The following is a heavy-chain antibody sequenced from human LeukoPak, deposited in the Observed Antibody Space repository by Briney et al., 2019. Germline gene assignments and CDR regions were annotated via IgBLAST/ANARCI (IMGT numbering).Heavy chain of an antibody. V-gene: IGHV1-8*01. CDR1: GYTFTSYD. CDR3: ARTYYGSGSYYGY. J-gene: IGHJ4*02. Sequence: ASVMVSCKASGYTFTSYDINWVRQATGQGLEWMGWMNPNSGNTGYAQKFQGRVTMTRNTSISTAYMELSSLRSEDTAVHYCARTYYGSGSYYGYWGQGILVTVSS. CDR2: MNPNSGNT. D-gene: IGHD3-10*01.